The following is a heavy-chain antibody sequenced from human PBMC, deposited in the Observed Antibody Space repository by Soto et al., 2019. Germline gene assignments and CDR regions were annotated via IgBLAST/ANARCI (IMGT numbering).Heavy chain of an antibody. CDR2: IFYSGHT. Sequence: QVQLQESGPGLVKPSQTLSLTCTVSGGSISSDDYYWSWIRQTPGRGLEWIGFIFYSGHTSYNPSLNTRASISVDTSKNQFSLKLTSVTATDTAVYYCVREGTKLSPHGYIMAAGHFDSWGQGALVTVSS. V-gene: IGHV4-30-4*01. CDR3: VREGTKLSPHGYIMAAGHFDS. D-gene: IGHD5-12*01. CDR1: GGSISSDDYY. J-gene: IGHJ4*02.